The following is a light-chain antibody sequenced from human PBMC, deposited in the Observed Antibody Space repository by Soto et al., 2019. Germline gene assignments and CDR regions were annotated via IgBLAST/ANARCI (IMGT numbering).Light chain of an antibody. CDR1: SSNIGAGYD. J-gene: IGLJ2*01. Sequence: QSVLTRPPSVSGAPGQRVTISCTRSSSNIGAGYDVHWYQQLPGTAPKLLIYGNSNRPSGVPDRFSGSKSGTSASLAITGRQAEDEADYYCQSYDSSLSGSIFGGGTKLTVL. CDR2: GNS. V-gene: IGLV1-40*01. CDR3: QSYDSSLSGSI.